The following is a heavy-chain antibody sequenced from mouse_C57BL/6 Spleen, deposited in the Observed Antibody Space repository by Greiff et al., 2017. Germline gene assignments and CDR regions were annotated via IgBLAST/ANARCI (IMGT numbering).Heavy chain of an antibody. V-gene: IGHV1-4*01. Sequence: VKLQESGAELARPGASVKMSCKASGYTFTSYTMHWVKQRPGQGLEWIGYINPSSGYTKYNQKFKDKATLTADKSSSTAYMQLSSLTSEDSAVYYCARGGYGSSYPAWFAYWGQGTLVTVSA. CDR3: ARGGYGSSYPAWFAY. CDR1: GYTFTSYT. CDR2: INPSSGYT. J-gene: IGHJ3*01. D-gene: IGHD1-1*01.